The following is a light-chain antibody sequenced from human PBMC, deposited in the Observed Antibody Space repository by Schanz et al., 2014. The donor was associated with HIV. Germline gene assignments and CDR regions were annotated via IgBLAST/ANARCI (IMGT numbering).Light chain of an antibody. Sequence: IQLTQSPSSLSASVGDRVTITCRASQDISTYLAWYQQKPGKAPKLLTYGASTLQSGVPPRFSGSGSGTDFTLTISSLQPEDFATYYCQQYDIISWTFGLGTKVEIK. V-gene: IGKV1-9*01. CDR2: GAS. J-gene: IGKJ1*01. CDR3: QQYDIISWT. CDR1: QDISTY.